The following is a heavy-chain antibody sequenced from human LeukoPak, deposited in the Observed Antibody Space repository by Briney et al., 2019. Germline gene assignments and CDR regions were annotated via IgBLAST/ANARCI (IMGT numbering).Heavy chain of an antibody. J-gene: IGHJ6*03. Sequence: MPSETLSLTCSVSDDSITMYYWTWIRQPPGKGLEWIGYVDHTGSTNFNPSLNGRVSIPRDTSKNLFSLRLRSVTAADTAVYFCARGRVSSSTWYSTYYYYFYMDVWGKGTTVTVSS. CDR2: VDHTGST. CDR1: DDSITMYY. V-gene: IGHV4-59*01. D-gene: IGHD4-11*01. CDR3: ARGRVSSSTWYSTYYYYFYMDV.